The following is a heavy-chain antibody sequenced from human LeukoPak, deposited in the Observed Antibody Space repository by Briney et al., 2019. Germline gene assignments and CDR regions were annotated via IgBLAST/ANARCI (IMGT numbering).Heavy chain of an antibody. CDR3: ARVPYFWSGTDGYYYYYYMDV. Sequence: MASETLSLTCTVSGVSISSSSYYWVWIPPPPGRGLEWIGSIYYSGSTYYNPSLKSRVPISVGTSKHQFSLKLSSVTAADTAVYYCARVPYFWSGTDGYYYYYYMDVWGKGTTVTVSS. J-gene: IGHJ6*03. D-gene: IGHD3-3*01. CDR2: IYYSGST. CDR1: GVSISSSSYY. V-gene: IGHV4-39*07.